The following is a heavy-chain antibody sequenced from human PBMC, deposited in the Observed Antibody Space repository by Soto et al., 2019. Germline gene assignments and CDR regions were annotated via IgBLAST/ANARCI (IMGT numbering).Heavy chain of an antibody. CDR2: INPSGGST. J-gene: IGHJ4*02. CDR3: ARELGYCSSTSCPRAYYFDY. D-gene: IGHD2-2*01. V-gene: IGHV1-46*01. CDR1: GYTFTSYY. Sequence: ASVKVSCKASGYTFTSYYMHWVRQAPGQGLEWMGIINPSGGSTSYAQKFQGRVTMTRDTSTSTVYMELSSLRSEDTAVYYCARELGYCSSTSCPRAYYFDYWGQGTQVTVSS.